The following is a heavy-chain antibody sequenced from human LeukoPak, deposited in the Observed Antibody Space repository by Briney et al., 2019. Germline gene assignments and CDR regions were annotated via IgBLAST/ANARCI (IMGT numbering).Heavy chain of an antibody. CDR2: IWNDGSNK. J-gene: IGHJ4*02. CDR1: GFTFSSYG. CDR3: ARSWVAAVGTDY. V-gene: IGHV3-33*01. D-gene: IGHD6-13*01. Sequence: GLSMRLCCAASGFTFSSYGMHWVRQAPGKGLEWVAVIWNDGSNKYHADSVKGRFTISRDNSKNTLYLQMNSLRAEDTAVYYCARSWVAAVGTDYWGQGTLVTVSS.